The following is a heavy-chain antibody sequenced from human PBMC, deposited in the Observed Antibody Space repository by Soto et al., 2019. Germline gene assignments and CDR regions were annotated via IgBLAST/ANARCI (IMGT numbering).Heavy chain of an antibody. Sequence: SQTLSLTCAISGDSVSSNSVVWNWIRQSPSRGLEWLGRTYYRSKWYYEYAESVKSRIIINPDTSKNQLSLQLNSVTPEDTAVYYCAREILGYCISTSCYSRGDYWGQGTLVTVSS. J-gene: IGHJ4*02. CDR3: AREILGYCISTSCYSRGDY. D-gene: IGHD2-2*02. CDR2: TYYRSKWYY. CDR1: GDSVSSNSVV. V-gene: IGHV6-1*01.